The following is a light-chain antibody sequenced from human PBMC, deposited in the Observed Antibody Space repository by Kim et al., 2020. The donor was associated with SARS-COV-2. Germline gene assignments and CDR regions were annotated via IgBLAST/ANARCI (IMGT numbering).Light chain of an antibody. CDR2: DTS. CDR3: QQRSNWPLT. V-gene: IGKV3-11*01. J-gene: IGKJ4*01. CDR1: QSINSY. Sequence: EIVLTQSPATLSLSPGERATLSCRASQSINSYLAWYQQSPGHAPKLLIYDTSNRATGIPARFSGSGSGTDFTLTISSLEPEDFAVYYCQQRSNWPLTFGGGTKVEI.